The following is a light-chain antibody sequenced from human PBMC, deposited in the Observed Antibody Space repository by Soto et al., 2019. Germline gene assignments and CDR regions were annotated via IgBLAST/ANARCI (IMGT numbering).Light chain of an antibody. V-gene: IGLV4-69*01. J-gene: IGLJ3*02. CDR2: LNSDGSH. CDR1: SGHNSYA. Sequence: QLVLTQPPSASASLGASVKLTCTLSSGHNSYAIAWHQQQPEKGPRYLMKLNSDGSHSKGDGIPDRFSGSSSGAERYLTISGLQSDDEADYYCQTWSTDIRLFGGGTKLTVL. CDR3: QTWSTDIRL.